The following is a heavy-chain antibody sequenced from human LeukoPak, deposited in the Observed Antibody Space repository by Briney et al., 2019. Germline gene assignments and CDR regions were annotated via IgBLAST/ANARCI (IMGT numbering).Heavy chain of an antibody. J-gene: IGHJ4*02. CDR3: ARSRSGYSYGYYFDY. D-gene: IGHD5-18*01. Sequence: GGSLRLSCAASRFTFSSYSMNWVHQAPGKGLQWVSSISSSRSHIYYADSVKGRFTISRGNAKNSLYLQMNSLRAEDTAVYYCARSRSGYSYGYYFDYWGQGTLVTVSS. V-gene: IGHV3-21*01. CDR2: ISSSRSHI. CDR1: RFTFSSYS.